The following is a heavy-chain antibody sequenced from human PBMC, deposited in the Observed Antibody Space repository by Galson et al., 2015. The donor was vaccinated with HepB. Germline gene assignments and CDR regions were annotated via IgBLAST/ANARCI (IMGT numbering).Heavy chain of an antibody. CDR1: GFRFSTYG. Sequence: SLRLSCAASGFRFSTYGMSWVRQAPGKGLEWVSAISGSGANIYYADSVKGRFTISRDNSKNTLSLQMNSLRAEDTAIYYCAKDWVAYAHVYYHMDVWGKGTTVTVSS. CDR2: ISGSGANI. D-gene: IGHD2-8*02. CDR3: AKDWVAYAHVYYHMDV. V-gene: IGHV3-23*01. J-gene: IGHJ6*03.